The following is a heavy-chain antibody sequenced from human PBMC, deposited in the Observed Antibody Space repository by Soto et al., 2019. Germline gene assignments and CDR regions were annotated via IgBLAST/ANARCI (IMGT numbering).Heavy chain of an antibody. J-gene: IGHJ4*02. V-gene: IGHV3-23*01. Sequence: PGGSLRLSCAASGFTFSTYALSWVRQAPGKGLEWVAAISANGQGIYYADSVRGRFTISRDNSKNTIFLHMDNLRAEDTAVYYCAKDHNYPRDQFHYWGQGTLVTVSS. CDR3: AKDHNYPRDQFHY. CDR2: ISANGQGI. D-gene: IGHD1-1*01. CDR1: GFTFSTYA.